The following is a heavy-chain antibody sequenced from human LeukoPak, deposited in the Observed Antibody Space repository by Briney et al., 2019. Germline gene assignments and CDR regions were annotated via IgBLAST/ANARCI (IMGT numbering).Heavy chain of an antibody. CDR1: GYTFTSYG. D-gene: IGHD2-15*01. J-gene: IGHJ4*02. V-gene: IGHV1-18*01. Sequence: GASVKVSCKASGYTFTSYGISWVRQAPGQGLEWMGWISAYNGNTNYAQKLQGRVTMATDTSTSTAYMELRSLRSDDTAVYYCARGGCSGGSCSPIPFDYWGQGTLVTVSS. CDR3: ARGGCSGGSCSPIPFDY. CDR2: ISAYNGNT.